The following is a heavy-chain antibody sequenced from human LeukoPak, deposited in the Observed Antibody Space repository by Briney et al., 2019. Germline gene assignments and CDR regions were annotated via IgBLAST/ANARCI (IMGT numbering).Heavy chain of an antibody. J-gene: IGHJ4*02. CDR3: ARARSRLYHFDY. Sequence: SETLSLTCTVSGYSISSGYYWGWIRQPPGKGLEWIGSIYHSGSTYYNPSLKSRVTLSVDTSKNQFSLKLTSVTAADTAVYYCARARSRLYHFDYWGQGTLVTVSS. CDR1: GYSISSGYY. D-gene: IGHD2-8*01. CDR2: IYHSGST. V-gene: IGHV4-38-2*02.